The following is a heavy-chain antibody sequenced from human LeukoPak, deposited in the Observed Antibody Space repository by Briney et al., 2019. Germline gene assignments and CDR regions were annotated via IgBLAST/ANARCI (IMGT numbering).Heavy chain of an antibody. CDR2: IYYSGTT. V-gene: IGHV4-39*07. D-gene: IGHD6-19*01. J-gene: IGHJ4*02. CDR1: GGSISSSTYY. CDR3: ARGFGAVAGTGSFDY. Sequence: SETLSLTCTVSGGSISSSTYYWAWVRQPPGKGLEWIASIYYSGTTYYNPSLKSRVTISVDTSRNQFSLNLSSVTAADTAVYYCARGFGAVAGTGSFDYWGQGTLVTVSS.